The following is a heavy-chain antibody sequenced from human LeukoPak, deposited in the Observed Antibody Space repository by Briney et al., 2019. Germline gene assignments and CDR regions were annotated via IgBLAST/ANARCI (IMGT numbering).Heavy chain of an antibody. CDR1: GGSISSSSYY. J-gene: IGHJ4*02. D-gene: IGHD6-6*01. Sequence: SETLSLTCTVSGGSISSSSYYWGWIRQPPGKGLEWIGSIYTSGSTNYNPSLKSRVTISVDTSKNQFSLKLSSVTAADTAVYYCASTSILFDYFDYWGQGTLVTVSS. V-gene: IGHV4-39*07. CDR3: ASTSILFDYFDY. CDR2: IYTSGST.